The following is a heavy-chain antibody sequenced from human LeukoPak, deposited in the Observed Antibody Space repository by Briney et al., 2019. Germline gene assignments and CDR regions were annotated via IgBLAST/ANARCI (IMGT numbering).Heavy chain of an antibody. CDR3: ARLLKSIAAPFDY. J-gene: IGHJ4*02. CDR1: GFTFSSYW. CDR2: IKQDGSEK. V-gene: IGHV3-7*01. Sequence: GGSLRLSCAASGFTFSSYWMSWVRQAPGKWLEWVANIKQDGSEKYYVDSVKGRFTISRDNAKNSLYLQMNSLRAEDTAVYYCARLLKSIAAPFDYWGQGTLVTVSS. D-gene: IGHD6-6*01.